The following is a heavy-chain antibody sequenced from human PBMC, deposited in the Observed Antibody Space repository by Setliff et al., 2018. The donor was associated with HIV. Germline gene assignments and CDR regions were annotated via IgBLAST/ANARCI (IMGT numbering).Heavy chain of an antibody. CDR2: IYTSGST. D-gene: IGHD5-12*01. Sequence: PSETLSLTCTVSGDSISSGNYYWSWIRQPAGKGLEWIGRIYTSGSTKYNPSLKSPVTISVDTSRNQFSLKLSSVTAADTAVYYCARDRPYSGYPDWGQGTLVTVSS. CDR1: GDSISSGNYY. V-gene: IGHV4-61*02. J-gene: IGHJ4*02. CDR3: ARDRPYSGYPD.